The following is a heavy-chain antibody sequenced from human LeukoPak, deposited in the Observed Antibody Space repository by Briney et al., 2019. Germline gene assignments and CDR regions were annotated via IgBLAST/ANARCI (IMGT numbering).Heavy chain of an antibody. CDR2: IYYSGST. CDR1: GGSISSSGYY. Sequence: SETLSLTCTVSGGSISSSGYYWGWIRQPPGKGLEWIGSIYYSGSTYYNPSLKSRVTISVDTSKNQFSLKLSSVTAADTAVYYCAREKNVVYCSSTSCYFDYWGQGTLVTVSS. J-gene: IGHJ4*02. V-gene: IGHV4-39*02. CDR3: AREKNVVYCSSTSCYFDY. D-gene: IGHD2-2*01.